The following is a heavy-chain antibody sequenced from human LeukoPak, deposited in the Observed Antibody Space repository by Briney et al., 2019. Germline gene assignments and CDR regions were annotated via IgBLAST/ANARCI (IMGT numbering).Heavy chain of an antibody. Sequence: GGSLRLSCAASGFTFRSYWMSWVRQAPGKGLEWLGHINQEASRTDHADSVKGRFTISRDNSRKLLYLHMSSLRAEDTAVYYCAKYLSRAFDSWGQGILVSVSS. D-gene: IGHD2/OR15-2a*01. V-gene: IGHV3-7*01. CDR1: GFTFRSYW. CDR3: AKYLSRAFDS. J-gene: IGHJ4*02. CDR2: INQEASRT.